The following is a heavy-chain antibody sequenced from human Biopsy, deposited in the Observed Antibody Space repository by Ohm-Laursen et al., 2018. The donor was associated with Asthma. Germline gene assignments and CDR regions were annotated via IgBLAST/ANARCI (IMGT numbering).Heavy chain of an antibody. CDR2: ISFDGSNK. V-gene: IGHV3-30*18. CDR1: GFTFSNYG. J-gene: IGHJ4*02. CDR3: AKDVFPGWELRRGPDY. D-gene: IGHD1-26*01. Sequence: SLRLSCAASGFTFSNYGMHWVRQAPGKWLDWVAVISFDGSNKNYTDSVKGRFTISRDNSRNTLHLQMNSLRAEDTAVYYCAKDVFPGWELRRGPDYWGQGTLVTVSP.